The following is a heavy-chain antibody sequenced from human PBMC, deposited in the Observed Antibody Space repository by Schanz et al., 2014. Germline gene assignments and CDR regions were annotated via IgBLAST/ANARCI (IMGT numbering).Heavy chain of an antibody. J-gene: IGHJ6*01. Sequence: EVHLLESGGGVVQPGRSLRLSCAASGFAFRSYAMHWVRQAPGKGLEWVSAINGNGGITYYADPVKGRFTISRDNSKNTLYLQMKSLRVEDTAVYYCVKDPDKYNWNDVEGMDVWGPGTTVTVSS. CDR1: GFAFRSYA. V-gene: IGHV3-23*01. CDR3: VKDPDKYNWNDVEGMDV. D-gene: IGHD1-1*01. CDR2: INGNGGIT.